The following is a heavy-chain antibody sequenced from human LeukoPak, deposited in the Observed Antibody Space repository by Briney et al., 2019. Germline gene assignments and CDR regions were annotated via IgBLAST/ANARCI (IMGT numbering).Heavy chain of an antibody. Sequence: PSETLSLTCTVSGGSVSSGSYYWSWIRQPPGKGREGIGYIYYSGSTNYNPSLKSRGTISVDTSKHPFSLKLSSVTAADTAVYYCASEAITFGGVIAGGQGPLVTVSS. D-gene: IGHD3-16*02. V-gene: IGHV4-61*01. CDR2: IYYSGST. CDR3: ASEAITFGGVIA. J-gene: IGHJ4*02. CDR1: GGSVSSGSYY.